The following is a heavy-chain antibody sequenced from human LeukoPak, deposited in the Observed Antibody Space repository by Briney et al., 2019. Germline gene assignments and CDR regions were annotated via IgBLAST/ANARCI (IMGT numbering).Heavy chain of an antibody. J-gene: IGHJ4*02. CDR1: GFTFSSYA. V-gene: IGHV3-23*01. CDR2: ISGDGRNT. Sequence: PGGSLRLPCAASGFTFSSYAMTWVRRAPGKALEWVSTISGDGRNTFYADSVKGRFTISRDNSKNTLYLQMNSLRAEDTALYYCTMGTYTQCWSQGYWGQGTLVTVSS. D-gene: IGHD2-2*02. CDR3: TMGTYTQCWSQGY.